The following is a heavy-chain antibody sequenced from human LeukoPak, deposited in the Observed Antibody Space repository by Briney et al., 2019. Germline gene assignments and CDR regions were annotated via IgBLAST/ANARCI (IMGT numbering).Heavy chain of an antibody. D-gene: IGHD3-16*01. V-gene: IGHV3-21*01. CDR3: ARDQTPYY. Sequence: PGGSLRLSCEASGFSFSSYNMDWVRQTPGKGLEWISSITTSSTYTFYADSVKGRFTISRDNARNSLYLQMNSLTAEDTAVYYCARDQTPYYWGQGTLVTVSS. J-gene: IGHJ4*02. CDR2: ITTSSTYT. CDR1: GFSFSSYN.